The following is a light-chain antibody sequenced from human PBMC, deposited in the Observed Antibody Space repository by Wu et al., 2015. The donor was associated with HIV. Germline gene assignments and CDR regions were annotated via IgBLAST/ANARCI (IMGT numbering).Light chain of an antibody. CDR3: LQHIDYPFT. V-gene: IGKV3-11*01. Sequence: EIVLTQSPGTLSVSPGDRVTLSCRVSQSVSSYLVWYQQKPGQAPRLLIYDASNRAAGIPARFSGSGSGTEFNLTISSMQSEDFATYYCLQHIDYPFTFGPGTTVDIK. J-gene: IGKJ3*01. CDR2: DAS. CDR1: QSVSSY.